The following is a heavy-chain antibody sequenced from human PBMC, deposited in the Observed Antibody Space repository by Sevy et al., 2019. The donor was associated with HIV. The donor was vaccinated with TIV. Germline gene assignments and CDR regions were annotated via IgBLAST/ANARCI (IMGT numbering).Heavy chain of an antibody. V-gene: IGHV3-33*01. CDR1: GFTFSSYG. CDR2: IWNDRSNK. CDR3: ASLPNNYYDSSGSSGDDAFDI. D-gene: IGHD3-22*01. Sequence: GGSLRLSCAASGFTFSSYGMHWVRQAPGKGLEWVAVIWNDRSNKHYADSVKGRFTISRDNSKNTLYLQMNSLRAEDTAVYYCASLPNNYYDSSGSSGDDAFDIWGLGTMVTVSS. J-gene: IGHJ3*02.